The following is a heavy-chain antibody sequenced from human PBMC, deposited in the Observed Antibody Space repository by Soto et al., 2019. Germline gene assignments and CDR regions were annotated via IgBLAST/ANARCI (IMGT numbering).Heavy chain of an antibody. CDR1: GGSINSYY. CDR2: IYYSGST. CDR3: ARAGFGGNDY. D-gene: IGHD2-15*01. J-gene: IGHJ4*02. Sequence: PSETLSLTCTVSGGSINSYYWSWIRQPPGKGLEWIGYIYYSGSTNYNPSLKSRVTISVDTSKNQFSLKLSSVTAADTAVYYCARAGFGGNDYWGQGTLVTVSS. V-gene: IGHV4-59*01.